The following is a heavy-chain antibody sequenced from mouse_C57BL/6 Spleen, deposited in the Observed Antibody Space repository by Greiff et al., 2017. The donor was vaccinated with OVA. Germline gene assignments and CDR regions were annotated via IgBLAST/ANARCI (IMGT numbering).Heavy chain of an antibody. Sequence: EVKLMESGGGLVKPGGSLKLSCAASGFTFSSYTMSWVRQTPEKRLEWVATISSGGSYTYYPDSVKGRFTISRDNAKNTLYLQMSSLKSEDTAMYYCTRGGGNYYFDYWGQGTTLTVSS. J-gene: IGHJ2*01. CDR3: TRGGGNYYFDY. CDR1: GFTFSSYT. CDR2: ISSGGSYT. D-gene: IGHD2-1*01. V-gene: IGHV5-6-4*01.